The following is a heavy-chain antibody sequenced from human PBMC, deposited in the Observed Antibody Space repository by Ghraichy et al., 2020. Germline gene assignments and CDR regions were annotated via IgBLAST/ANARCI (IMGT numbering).Heavy chain of an antibody. CDR3: ARQTFGIFGMDV. CDR2: IHHSAGA. V-gene: IGHV4-4*02. J-gene: IGHJ6*02. CDR1: GDSVTSSHW. Sequence: SETLPLTCDVSGDSVTSSHWRSWVRQSPGKVLEWIGEIHHSAGANYNPSLRSRVTMSVDKSKNQFSLSLTSVTAADTAIYYCARQTFGIFGMDVWGQGTTVTVS. D-gene: IGHD2-15*01.